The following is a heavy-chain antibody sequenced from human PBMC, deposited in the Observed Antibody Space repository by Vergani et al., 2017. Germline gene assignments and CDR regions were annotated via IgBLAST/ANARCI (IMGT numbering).Heavy chain of an antibody. V-gene: IGHV4-30-2*01. J-gene: IGHJ6*03. CDR1: GDAISRDTYS. Sequence: QLQLQESDSRLVNPSQTLSLTCTLSGDAISRDTYSWNWVRQPPGKPLEWIGSVYYSGTTYYNPSLGVRVTMSIDKSKNHFSLTLTSVTAADSAFYFCSRCQTGYSRDWSTYFFYMDVWGKGTTVTVSS. CDR3: SRCQTGYSRDWSTYFFYMDV. D-gene: IGHD3/OR15-3a*01. CDR2: VYYSGTT.